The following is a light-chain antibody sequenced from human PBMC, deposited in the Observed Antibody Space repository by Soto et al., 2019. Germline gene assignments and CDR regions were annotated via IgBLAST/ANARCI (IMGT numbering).Light chain of an antibody. CDR1: QSISNW. Sequence: DSQMTQAHSTRPAPVGDRVNIPCRASQSISNWLAWYQQKPGTAPKVLIYHASNLQSGVPSRFSGSGSGTEFTLTIGDLQFEAFPTYDCQQYHTYSFGQGTKVDIK. CDR3: QQYHTYS. CDR2: HAS. V-gene: IGKV1-5*01. J-gene: IGKJ2*01.